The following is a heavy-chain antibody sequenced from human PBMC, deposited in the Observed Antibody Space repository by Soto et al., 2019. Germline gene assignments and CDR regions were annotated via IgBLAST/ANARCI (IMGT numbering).Heavy chain of an antibody. D-gene: IGHD3-10*02. V-gene: IGHV3-11*05. J-gene: IGHJ3*02. CDR3: ARHVHDAFDI. CDR2: ISSSRSYT. Sequence: QVQLVESGGALVKPGGSLRLSCQASGFTFSDYYMSWIRQAPGKGLEWVSYISSSRSYTNYADSVKGRFTISRDNAKNSLYLQMNSLRAEDTALYYCARHVHDAFDIWGQGTMVTVSS. CDR1: GFTFSDYY.